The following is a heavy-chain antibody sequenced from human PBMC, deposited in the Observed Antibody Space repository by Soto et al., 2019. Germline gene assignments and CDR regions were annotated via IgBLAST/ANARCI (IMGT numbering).Heavy chain of an antibody. V-gene: IGHV4-39*01. CDR1: GASINSTSYY. CDR2: VYFSGNT. D-gene: IGHD5-18*01. J-gene: IGHJ4*02. Sequence: QLQLQESGPGLVKSSETLSLTCTVSGASINSTSYYWGWIRQPPGKGLEWIGSVYFSGNTYYNPSLQSRLTISVDTSKNQFSLKLSSVTVADSAVYFCARQIRYTYGYFPRYIDYWGQGALVTVSS. CDR3: ARQIRYTYGYFPRYIDY.